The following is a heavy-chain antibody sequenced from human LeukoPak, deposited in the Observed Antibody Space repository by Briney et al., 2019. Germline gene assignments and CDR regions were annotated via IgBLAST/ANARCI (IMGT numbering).Heavy chain of an antibody. CDR1: GFTFSSYG. CDR2: IRYDGSNK. V-gene: IGHV3-30*02. CDR3: AKDLNPVVPAAIPS. Sequence: GGSLRLSCAASGFTFSSYGMHWVRQAPGKGLEWVAFIRYDGSNKYYADSVKGRFTISRDNSKNTLYLQMNSLRAEDTAVYYCAKDLNPVVPAAIPSWGQGTLVTVSS. D-gene: IGHD2-2*01. J-gene: IGHJ5*02.